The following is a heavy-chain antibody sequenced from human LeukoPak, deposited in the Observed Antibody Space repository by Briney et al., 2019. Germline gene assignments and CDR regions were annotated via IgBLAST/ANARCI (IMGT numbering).Heavy chain of an antibody. J-gene: IGHJ4*02. CDR2: INPNSGGT. Sequence: ASVKVSCQASGYTFTGYYMHWVRQAPGQGLEWMGWINPNSGGTNYAQKFQGRVTMTRDTSISTAYMELSRLRSDDTAVYYCARSNFWSGRGYFWGQGTLVTTSS. D-gene: IGHD3-3*01. V-gene: IGHV1-2*02. CDR3: ARSNFWSGRGYF. CDR1: GYTFTGYY.